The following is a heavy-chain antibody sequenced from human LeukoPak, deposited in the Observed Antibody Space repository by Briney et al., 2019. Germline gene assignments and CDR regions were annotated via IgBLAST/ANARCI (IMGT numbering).Heavy chain of an antibody. D-gene: IGHD3-10*01. V-gene: IGHV3-11*01. CDR2: ISSSGSTI. Sequence: GGSLRLSCAASGFTFSDYYMSWIRQAPGKGLEWVSYISSSGSTIYYADSVKGRFTISRDNAKNSLYLQMNSLRAEDTAVYYCARGEYYYGSGSYYTDAFDIWGQGTMVTVPS. CDR1: GFTFSDYY. CDR3: ARGEYYYGSGSYYTDAFDI. J-gene: IGHJ3*02.